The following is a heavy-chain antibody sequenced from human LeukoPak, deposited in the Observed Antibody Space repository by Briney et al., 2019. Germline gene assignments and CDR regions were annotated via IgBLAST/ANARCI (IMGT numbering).Heavy chain of an antibody. CDR1: GFTFDDYA. D-gene: IGHD3-22*01. Sequence: GGSLRLSCAASGFTFDDYAMHWVRHAPGKGLEWVSGISWNSGSIGYADSVKGRFTISRDNAKNSLYLQMNSLRAGDTALYYCAKDHQTYYYDSSGYYGVLWFDPWGQGTLVTVSS. J-gene: IGHJ5*02. V-gene: IGHV3-9*01. CDR3: AKDHQTYYYDSSGYYGVLWFDP. CDR2: ISWNSGSI.